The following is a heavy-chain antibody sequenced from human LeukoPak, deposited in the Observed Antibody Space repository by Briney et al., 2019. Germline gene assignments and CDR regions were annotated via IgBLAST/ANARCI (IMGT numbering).Heavy chain of an antibody. J-gene: IGHJ4*02. CDR3: AIATTGRGAFGS. D-gene: IGHD1-1*01. CDR2: TNEAGGDK. V-gene: IGHV3-7*01. Sequence: GGSLRLSCAASGFTISDFWMSWVRQAPGKGLECVASTNEAGGDKYYVDSVKGRFTISRDNSKNSLSLQMNSLTAEDTAIYYCAIATTGRGAFGSWGQGTLVSVSS. CDR1: GFTISDFW.